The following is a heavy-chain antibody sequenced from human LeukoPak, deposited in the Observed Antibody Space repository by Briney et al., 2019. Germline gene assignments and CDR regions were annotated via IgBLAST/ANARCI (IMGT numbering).Heavy chain of an antibody. CDR3: ARAKPEGRGAQYYYYYMDV. Sequence: SVKVSCEASGGTFSSYAISWVRQAPGQGLEWMGGIIPIFGTANYAQKFQGRVTITTDESTSTAYMELSSLRSEDTAVYYCARAKPEGRGAQYYYYYMDVWGKGTTVTVSS. D-gene: IGHD1-14*01. CDR2: IIPIFGTA. J-gene: IGHJ6*03. CDR1: GGTFSSYA. V-gene: IGHV1-69*05.